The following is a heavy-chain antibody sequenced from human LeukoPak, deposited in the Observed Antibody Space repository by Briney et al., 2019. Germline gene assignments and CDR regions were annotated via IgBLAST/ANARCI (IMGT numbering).Heavy chain of an antibody. D-gene: IGHD1-26*01. Sequence: ASVTVSCTASGGTFSSYAISWVRQAPGQGLEWMGGIIPIFGTANYAQKFQGRVTITADESTSTAYMELSSLRSEDTAVYYCARDPIVGATGYNWFDPWGQGTLVTVSS. V-gene: IGHV1-69*13. CDR1: GGTFSSYA. J-gene: IGHJ5*02. CDR3: ARDPIVGATGYNWFDP. CDR2: IIPIFGTA.